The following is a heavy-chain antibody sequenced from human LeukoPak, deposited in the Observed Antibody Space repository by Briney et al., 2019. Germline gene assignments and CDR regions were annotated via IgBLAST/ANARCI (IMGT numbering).Heavy chain of an antibody. CDR3: ARDIDRVFNWFDP. D-gene: IGHD6-13*01. CDR2: INAGNGNT. CDR1: GYIFTSYA. J-gene: IGHJ5*02. V-gene: IGHV1-3*01. Sequence: ASVKVSCKASGYIFTSYAVHWVRQAPGQRLEWMGWINAGNGNTKYSQKFQGRVTITRDTSASTVYMELSSLRSEDTAVYYCARDIDRVFNWFDPWGQGTLVTVSS.